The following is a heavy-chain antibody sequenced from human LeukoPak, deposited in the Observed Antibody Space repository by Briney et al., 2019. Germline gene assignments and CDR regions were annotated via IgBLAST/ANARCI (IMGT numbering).Heavy chain of an antibody. CDR1: GGSISSYY. D-gene: IGHD5-18*01. J-gene: IGHJ4*02. V-gene: IGHV4-59*01. CDR2: IYYSGST. CDR3: ARGVLSRVKGYSYSYYFDY. Sequence: SETLSLTCTVSGGSISSYYWSWIRQPPGKGLEWIGYIYYSGSTNYNPSLKSRVTISVDTSKNQFPLKLSSVTAADTAVYYCARGVLSRVKGYSYSYYFDYWGQGTLVTVSS.